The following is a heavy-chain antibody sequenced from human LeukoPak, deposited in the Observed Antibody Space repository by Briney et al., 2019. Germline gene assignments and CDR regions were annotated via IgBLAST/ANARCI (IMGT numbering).Heavy chain of an antibody. CDR1: GGSISSGTYY. CDR3: ARDGGDYFDRYFDY. V-gene: IGHV4-61*02. D-gene: IGHD4-17*01. J-gene: IGHJ4*02. Sequence: PSETLSLTCTVPGGSISSGTYYWSWIRQPAGKGLEWIGRIYTSGSTNYNPSLKSRVTISVDTSKNQFSLNLSSVTAADTAVYYCARDGGDYFDRYFDYWGQGTLVTVSS. CDR2: IYTSGST.